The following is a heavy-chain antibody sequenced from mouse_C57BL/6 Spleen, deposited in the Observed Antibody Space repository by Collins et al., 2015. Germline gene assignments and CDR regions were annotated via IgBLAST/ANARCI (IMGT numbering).Heavy chain of an antibody. CDR2: INPYNGGT. J-gene: IGHJ4*01. CDR1: GYTFTDYY. Sequence: EVQLQQSGPVLVKPGASVKMSCKASGYTFTDYYMNWVKQSHGKSLEWIGVINPYNGGTSYNQKFKGKATLTVDKSSSTAYMELNSLTSEDSAVYYCARWNYSNPYAMDYWGQGTSVTVSS. D-gene: IGHD2-5*01. V-gene: IGHV1-19*01. CDR3: ARWNYSNPYAMDY.